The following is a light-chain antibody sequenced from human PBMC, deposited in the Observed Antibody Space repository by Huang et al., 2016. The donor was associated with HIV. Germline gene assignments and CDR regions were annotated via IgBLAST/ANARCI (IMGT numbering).Light chain of an antibody. J-gene: IGKJ2*01. CDR3: QQYENWPRT. V-gene: IGKV3-15*01. CDR1: QNVGSD. Sequence: EVVMTQSPATLSVSPGERATLAGMASQNVGSDLAWYQQKPGQAPRLLMYGASTRATGIPARFSGRRSGTEFTLTISSLQSEDFATYYCQQYENWPRTFGQGTKLEIK. CDR2: GAS.